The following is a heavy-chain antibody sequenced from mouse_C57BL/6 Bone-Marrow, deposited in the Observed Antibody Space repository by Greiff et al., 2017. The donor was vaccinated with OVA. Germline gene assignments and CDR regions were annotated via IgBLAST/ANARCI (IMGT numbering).Heavy chain of an antibody. CDR3: ASHYYGTPYWYFDV. Sequence: QVQLQQPGAELVKPGASVPMSCKASGYTFTSYWITWVKQRPGQGLEWIGDIYPGSGSTNYTEKFKSKATLTVDTSSSTAYMQLSSLTSEDSAVYYCASHYYGTPYWYFDVWGTGTTVTVSS. CDR2: IYPGSGST. J-gene: IGHJ1*03. CDR1: GYTFTSYW. V-gene: IGHV1-55*01. D-gene: IGHD1-1*01.